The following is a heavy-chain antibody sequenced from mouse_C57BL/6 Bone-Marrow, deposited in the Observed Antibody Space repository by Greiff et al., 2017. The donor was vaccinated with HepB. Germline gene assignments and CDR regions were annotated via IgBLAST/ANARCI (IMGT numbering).Heavy chain of an antibody. CDR1: GFSLTSYG. CDR3: ALYGSSPYCYAMDY. Sequence: QVQLQQSGPGLVQPSQSLSITCTVSGFSLTSYGVHWVRQSPGKGLEWLGVIWSGGSTDYNAAFISRLSISKDNSKSQVFFKMNSLQADDTAIYYCALYGSSPYCYAMDYWGQGTSVTVSS. CDR2: IWSGGST. D-gene: IGHD1-1*01. V-gene: IGHV2-2*01. J-gene: IGHJ4*01.